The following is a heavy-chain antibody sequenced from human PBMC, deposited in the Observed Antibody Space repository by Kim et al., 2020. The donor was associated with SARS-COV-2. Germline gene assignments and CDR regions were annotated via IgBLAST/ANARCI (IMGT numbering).Heavy chain of an antibody. V-gene: IGHV3-33*01. CDR2: IWYDGSNK. CDR3: ARGDRWLREDYYYGMDG. J-gene: IGHJ6*01. CDR1: GFTFSNYG. Sequence: GGSLRLSCAASGFTFSNYGMHWVRQAPGKGLEWVAVIWYDGSNKYYADSVKGRFTISRDNSKNTLYLQMNSLRGEDTAVYYCARGDRWLREDYYYGMDG. D-gene: IGHD5-12*01.